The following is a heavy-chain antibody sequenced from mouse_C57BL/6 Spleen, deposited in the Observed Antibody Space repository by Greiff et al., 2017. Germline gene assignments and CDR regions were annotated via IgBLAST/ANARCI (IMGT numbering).Heavy chain of an antibody. CDR2: INPNNGGT. D-gene: IGHD2-5*01. J-gene: IGHJ2*01. Sequence: VQLQQSGPELVKPGASVKIPCKASGYTFTDYNMDWVKQSHGKSLEWIGDINPNNGGTIYNQKFKGKATLTVDKSSSTAYMELRSLTSEDTAVYYCARKKIYYSNYYFDYRRQGTTLTVSS. V-gene: IGHV1-18*01. CDR1: GYTFTDYN. CDR3: ARKKIYYSNYYFDY.